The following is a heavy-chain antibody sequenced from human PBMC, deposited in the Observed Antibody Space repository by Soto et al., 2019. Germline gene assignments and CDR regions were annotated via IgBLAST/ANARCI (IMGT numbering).Heavy chain of an antibody. CDR1: GGSFSGYY. D-gene: IGHD3-3*01. Sequence: PSETLSLTCAVYGGSFSGYYWSWIRQPPGKGLEWIGEINHSGSTNYNPSLKSRVTISVDTSKNQFSLKLSSVTAADTAVYYCARVPLPDYDFWSGYYRGRANWFDPWGQGTLVTVSS. J-gene: IGHJ5*02. V-gene: IGHV4-34*01. CDR2: INHSGST. CDR3: ARVPLPDYDFWSGYYRGRANWFDP.